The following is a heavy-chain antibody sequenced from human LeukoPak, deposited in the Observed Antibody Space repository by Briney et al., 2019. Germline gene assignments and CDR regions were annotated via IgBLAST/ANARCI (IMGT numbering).Heavy chain of an antibody. V-gene: IGHV1-58*01. Sequence: SVKVSCKASGFTFTSSAVQWVRQARGQRLEWIGWIVVGSGNTNYAQKFQERVTITRDMSTSTAYMELSSLRSEDTAVYYCAADRGSSLTSLDYWGQGTLVTVSS. CDR2: IVVGSGNT. CDR1: GFTFTSSA. CDR3: AADRGSSLTSLDY. D-gene: IGHD6-13*01. J-gene: IGHJ4*02.